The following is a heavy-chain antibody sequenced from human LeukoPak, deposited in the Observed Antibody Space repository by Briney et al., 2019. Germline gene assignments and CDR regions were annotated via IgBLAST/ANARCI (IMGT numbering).Heavy chain of an antibody. J-gene: IGHJ5*02. V-gene: IGHV4-39*01. CDR1: GGSISSSSYY. D-gene: IGHD3-22*01. Sequence: SETLSLTCTVSGGSISSSSYYWGWIRQPPGKGLEWIGSIYYSGSTYYNPSLKSRVTISVDTSKNQFSLMLSSVTAADTAVYYCARPYDSSGYFYLWGQGTLVTVSS. CDR3: ARPYDSSGYFYL. CDR2: IYYSGST.